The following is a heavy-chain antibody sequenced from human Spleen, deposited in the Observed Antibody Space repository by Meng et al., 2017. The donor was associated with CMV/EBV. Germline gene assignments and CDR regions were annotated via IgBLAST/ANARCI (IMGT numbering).Heavy chain of an antibody. Sequence: SETLSLTCIVSGGSISSHFWSWIRQPPGKGLEWIGYIYYSGSTYYNPSLKSRVTISVDTSENQFSLKLTSVTAADTAVYYCAGASTSSASSRWFDPWGQGILVTVPQ. D-gene: IGHD5/OR15-5a*01. CDR2: IYYSGST. J-gene: IGHJ5*02. CDR1: GGSISSHF. CDR3: AGASTSSASSRWFDP. V-gene: IGHV4-59*11.